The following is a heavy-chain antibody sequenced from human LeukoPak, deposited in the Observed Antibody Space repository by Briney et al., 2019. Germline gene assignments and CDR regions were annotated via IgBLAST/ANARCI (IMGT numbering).Heavy chain of an antibody. J-gene: IGHJ6*02. CDR1: GFTFNTYT. V-gene: IGHV3-7*03. CDR3: ARNNDMDV. Sequence: GGSLRLSCAASGFTFNTYTMNWVRQAPGKGPEWVANVNKDGSEKYYVDSVKGRFTISRDTAKNSLYLQMNNLRAEDTALYYCARNNDMDVWGQGTTVIVSS. D-gene: IGHD1/OR15-1a*01. CDR2: VNKDGSEK.